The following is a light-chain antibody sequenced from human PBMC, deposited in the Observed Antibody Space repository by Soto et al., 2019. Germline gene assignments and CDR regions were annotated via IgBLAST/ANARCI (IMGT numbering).Light chain of an antibody. CDR3: CSYATSFVL. Sequence: QSVLTQPRSVSGSPGQSVTISCTGTSSDVGGYNYVSWYQQHPGKAPKLMIYDVSKRPSGVPDRFSGSKSGNTASLTISGLQADDEADYYCCSYATSFVLFGGGTKVTVL. V-gene: IGLV2-11*01. CDR1: SSDVGGYNY. CDR2: DVS. J-gene: IGLJ2*01.